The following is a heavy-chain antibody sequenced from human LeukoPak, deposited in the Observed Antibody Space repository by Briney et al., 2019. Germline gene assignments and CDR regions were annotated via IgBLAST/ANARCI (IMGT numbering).Heavy chain of an antibody. CDR2: ISSTSRYI. CDR3: ARDKAWDAFDI. Sequence: GGSLRLSCAASGFTFSDYYMRWIRQAPGEGLEWVSYISSTSRYINDADSVKGRFTISRDNAKNSLYLQMNSLRAEDTAVYYGARDKAWDAFDIWGQGTMVTVSS. J-gene: IGHJ3*02. V-gene: IGHV3-11*05. CDR1: GFTFSDYY.